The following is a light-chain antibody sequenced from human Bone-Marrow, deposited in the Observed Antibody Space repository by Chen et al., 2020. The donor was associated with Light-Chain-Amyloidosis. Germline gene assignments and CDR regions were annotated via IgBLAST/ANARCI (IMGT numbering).Light chain of an antibody. CDR1: TSDVGRYNL. CDR2: EST. J-gene: IGLJ1*01. CDR3: CSCVTDFVGGV. Sequence: QSALAQPASVSGSPGQSITISCTGTTSDVGRYNLVSWYQQHLGKAPKLIIYESTKRPSGVSDSFSGSKSGNTASLTISGLQAEDEADYYCCSCVTDFVGGVFGTGTKVT. V-gene: IGLV2-23*01.